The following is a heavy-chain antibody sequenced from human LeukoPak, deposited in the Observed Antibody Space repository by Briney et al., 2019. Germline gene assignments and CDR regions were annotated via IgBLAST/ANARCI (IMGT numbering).Heavy chain of an antibody. V-gene: IGHV1-2*02. Sequence: ASVKVSCKASGYTFTSYGISWVRQAPGQGLEWMGWINPNSGGTNYAQKFQGRVTMTRDTSISTAYMELSRLRSDDTAVYYCARICGGDCYDAFDIWGQGTMVTVSS. CDR1: GYTFTSYG. J-gene: IGHJ3*02. CDR3: ARICGGDCYDAFDI. CDR2: INPNSGGT. D-gene: IGHD2-21*01.